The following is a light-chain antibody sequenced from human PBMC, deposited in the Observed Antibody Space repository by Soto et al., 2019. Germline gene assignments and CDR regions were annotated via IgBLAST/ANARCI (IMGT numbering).Light chain of an antibody. Sequence: ETVMTQSPATLSVFPGERATLSCRASQSVSINVAWYQQKPGQVPRVLIYGASTRASGIPARFSGSGSGTEFTLTIASRQSEGFAIYYCQPYNSWPLTFGGGTKVESK. CDR1: QSVSIN. J-gene: IGKJ4*01. CDR2: GAS. CDR3: QPYNSWPLT. V-gene: IGKV3-15*01.